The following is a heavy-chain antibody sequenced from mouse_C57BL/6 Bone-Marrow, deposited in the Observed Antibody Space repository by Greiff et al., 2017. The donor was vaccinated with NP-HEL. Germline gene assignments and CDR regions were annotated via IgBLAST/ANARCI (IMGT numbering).Heavy chain of an antibody. V-gene: IGHV1-50*01. Sequence: QVQLKQPGAELVKPGASVKLSCKASGYTFTSYWMQWVKQRPGQGLEWIGEIDPSDSYTNYNQQFKGKATMTVDTSSSTAYMQLSSLTSEDSAVYCCAADGYYWYFDVWGTGTTVTVSS. CDR2: IDPSDSYT. CDR1: GYTFTSYW. D-gene: IGHD2-3*01. CDR3: AADGYYWYFDV. J-gene: IGHJ1*03.